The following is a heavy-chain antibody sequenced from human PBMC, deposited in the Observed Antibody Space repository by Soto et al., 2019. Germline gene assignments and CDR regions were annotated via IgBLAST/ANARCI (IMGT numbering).Heavy chain of an antibody. CDR3: GRILPPATFDY. CDR1: GYTFTSYY. D-gene: IGHD2-21*02. J-gene: IGHJ4*02. CDR2: INASGGRT. V-gene: IGHV1-46*03. Sequence: QVQLVQSGAEVKKPGASVKVSCKASGYTFTSYYVHWIRQAPGQGLEWMGIINASGGRTTYAPKIQGRVTMTRDTSTSTVYMELSSLTSDDTATYFCGRILPPATFDYWGQGTLVTVSS.